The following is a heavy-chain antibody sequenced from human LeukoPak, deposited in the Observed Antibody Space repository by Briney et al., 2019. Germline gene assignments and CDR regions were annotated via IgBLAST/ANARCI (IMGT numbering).Heavy chain of an antibody. Sequence: GGSLRLSCAASGFTFGSYGMHWVRQAPGKGLEWVAVIWYDGSNKYYADSVKGRFTISRDNSKNTLYLQMNSLRAEDTAVYYCVKEDCSSTSCYTDNTDYWGQGTLVTVSS. CDR2: IWYDGSNK. J-gene: IGHJ4*02. D-gene: IGHD2-2*02. CDR3: VKEDCSSTSCYTDNTDY. CDR1: GFTFGSYG. V-gene: IGHV3-33*06.